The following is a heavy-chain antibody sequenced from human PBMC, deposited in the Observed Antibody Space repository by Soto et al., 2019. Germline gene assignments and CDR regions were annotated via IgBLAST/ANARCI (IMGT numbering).Heavy chain of an antibody. CDR3: AILFLEADSNDSFDI. Sequence: SGGSLRLSCAASGFTFSSYSMNWVRQAPGKGLEWVSSISSSSTYIYYADSVKGRFTIFSDNAKNSLYLQMNSLRAEDTAVYYCAILFLEADSNDSFDISGPGTIVTVSS. CDR2: ISSSSTYI. CDR1: GFTFSSYS. V-gene: IGHV3-21*01. J-gene: IGHJ3*02. D-gene: IGHD4-4*01.